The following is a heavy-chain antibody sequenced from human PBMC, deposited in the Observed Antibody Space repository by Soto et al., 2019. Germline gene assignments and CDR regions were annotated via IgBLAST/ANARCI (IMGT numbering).Heavy chain of an antibody. V-gene: IGHV3-30*18. J-gene: IGHJ4*02. CDR2: ISHHGLKE. CDR3: AKDWVGGSNKYYFEY. Sequence: PGGSLRLSCVASGFTFRDYGMHWVRQAPGKGLEWVAGISHHGLKEHYADSVKGRFTTSRDNSKKTVYLQLNSLRGDDTAVYYCAKDWVGGSNKYYFEYWGQGTLVTVSS. D-gene: IGHD1-26*01. CDR1: GFTFRDYG.